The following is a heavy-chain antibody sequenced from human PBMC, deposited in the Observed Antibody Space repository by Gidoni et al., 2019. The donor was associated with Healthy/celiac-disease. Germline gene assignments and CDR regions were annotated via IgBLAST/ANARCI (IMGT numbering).Heavy chain of an antibody. Sequence: QVQIVQSGAEGKKPGASVKVSCKASGDTFTSYARHGVRRAPGKRLEWMGWINAGNGNTKYSQKFQGRVTITRDTSASTAYMELSSLRSEDTAVYYCARDPSITMVRGVTYYYYYMDVWGKGTTVTVSS. CDR1: GDTFTSYA. CDR3: ARDPSITMVRGVTYYYYYMDV. V-gene: IGHV1-3*01. D-gene: IGHD3-10*01. J-gene: IGHJ6*03. CDR2: INAGNGNT.